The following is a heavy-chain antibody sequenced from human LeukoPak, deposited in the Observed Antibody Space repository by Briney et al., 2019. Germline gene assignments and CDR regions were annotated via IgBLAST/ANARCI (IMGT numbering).Heavy chain of an antibody. CDR3: ARVWLRYTFDY. CDR2: IYTSGST. J-gene: IGHJ4*02. CDR1: GGSISSGSYY. V-gene: IGHV4-61*02. Sequence: SQTLSLTCTVSGGSISSGSYYWSWIRQPAGKGLEWIGRIYTSGSTYYNPSLKSRVTISVDTSKNQFSLKLSSVTAADTAVYYCARVWLRYTFDYWGQGTLVTVSS. D-gene: IGHD5-12*01.